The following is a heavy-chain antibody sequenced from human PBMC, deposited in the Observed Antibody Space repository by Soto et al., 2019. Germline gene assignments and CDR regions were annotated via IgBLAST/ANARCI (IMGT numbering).Heavy chain of an antibody. CDR1: GGSISSSSYY. J-gene: IGHJ4*02. V-gene: IGHV4-39*01. D-gene: IGHD2-15*01. CDR2: IYYSGST. CDR3: ARGGWSLDY. Sequence: SETLSLTCTVSGGSISSSSYYWGWIRQPPGKGLEWIGSIYYSGSTYYNPSLKSRVTISVDTSKNQFSLKLSSVTAADTAVYYCARGGWSLDYWGQGTLVTVSS.